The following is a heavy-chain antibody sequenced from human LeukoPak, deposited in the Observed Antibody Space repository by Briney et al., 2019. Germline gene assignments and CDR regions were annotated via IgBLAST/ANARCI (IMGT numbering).Heavy chain of an antibody. CDR3: AKENGPEDY. CDR2: ISDSGIDT. CDR1: GFTFWNYV. V-gene: IGHV3-23*01. J-gene: IGHJ4*02. Sequence: SGGSLRLSCTASGFTFWNYVMRWVRQAPGKGLEWASSISDSGIDTYYADSVRGRFTISRDNSKNTVFLQMNSLRAEDTAVYYCAKENGPEDYWGQGTLVTVSP. D-gene: IGHD1-1*01.